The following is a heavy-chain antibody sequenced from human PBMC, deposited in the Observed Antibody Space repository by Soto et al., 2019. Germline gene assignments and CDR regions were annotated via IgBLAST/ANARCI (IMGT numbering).Heavy chain of an antibody. CDR2: IIPILGIA. J-gene: IGHJ3*02. V-gene: IGHV1-69*02. D-gene: IGHD2-2*01. Sequence: ASVKVSCKGSGGTFSSYTISWVRLAPGQGLEWMGRIIPILGIANYAQKFQGRVTITADKSTSTAYMELSSLRSEDAAVYYCARYSGEYCSSTSCPPSDAFDIWGQGTMVT. CDR3: ARYSGEYCSSTSCPPSDAFDI. CDR1: GGTFSSYT.